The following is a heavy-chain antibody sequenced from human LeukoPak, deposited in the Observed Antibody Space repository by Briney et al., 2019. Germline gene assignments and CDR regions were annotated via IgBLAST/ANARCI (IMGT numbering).Heavy chain of an antibody. CDR2: ISSNSRTI. V-gene: IGHV3-48*01. J-gene: IGHJ4*02. CDR1: GFTFSSYS. CDR3: ARDVGVYGDYAILGY. Sequence: GGSLRLSCAAPGFTFSSYSMNWVRQAPGKGLEWISFISSNSRTILYTDSVKGRFTSSRDNAKNSLYLQMNNLRVEDTAVYYCARDVGVYGDYAILGYWGQGTLVTVSS. D-gene: IGHD4-17*01.